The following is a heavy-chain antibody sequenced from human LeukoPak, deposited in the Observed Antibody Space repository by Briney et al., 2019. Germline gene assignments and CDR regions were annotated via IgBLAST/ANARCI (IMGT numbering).Heavy chain of an antibody. Sequence: SGGSLRLSCAASGYTFRSYGMSWVRQARGKGLEWVSFITPNADRTSYADSVEGRFTNSRVNRKNTLYMQMNSLRDEDTALYYCAIMHGYYDGSGYWVQWGQGTLVTVSS. D-gene: IGHD3-22*01. V-gene: IGHV3-23*01. CDR3: AIMHGYYDGSGYWVQ. J-gene: IGHJ1*01. CDR2: ITPNADRT. CDR1: GYTFRSYG.